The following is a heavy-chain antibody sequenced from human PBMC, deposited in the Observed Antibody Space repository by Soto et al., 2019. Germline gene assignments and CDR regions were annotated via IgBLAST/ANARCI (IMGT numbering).Heavy chain of an antibody. D-gene: IGHD6-19*01. CDR2: INPNSGGT. CDR1: GYTFTGYY. V-gene: IGHV1-2*02. CDR3: ARDGEIEQWLVPDYYYGMDV. Sequence: ASVKVSCKASGYTFTGYYMHWVRQAPGQGLEWMGWINPNSGGTNYAQKFQGRVTMTRDTSISTAYMELSRLRSDDTAVYYCARDGEIEQWLVPDYYYGMDVWGQGTTVT. J-gene: IGHJ6*02.